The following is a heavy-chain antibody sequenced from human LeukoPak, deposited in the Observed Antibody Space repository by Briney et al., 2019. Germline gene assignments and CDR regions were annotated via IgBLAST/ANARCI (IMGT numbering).Heavy chain of an antibody. V-gene: IGHV1-18*01. Sequence: ASVKVSCKASGYTSTSYGISWVRQAPGQGLERMGWISAYNGNTNYAQKLQGRVTMTTDTSTSTAYMELRSLRSDDTAVYYCARAPVPAAIVDAFDIWGQGTMVTVSS. CDR1: GYTSTSYG. D-gene: IGHD2-2*02. J-gene: IGHJ3*02. CDR3: ARAPVPAAIVDAFDI. CDR2: ISAYNGNT.